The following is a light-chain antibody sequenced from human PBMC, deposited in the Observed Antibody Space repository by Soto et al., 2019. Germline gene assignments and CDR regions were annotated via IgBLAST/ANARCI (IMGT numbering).Light chain of an antibody. CDR2: GAS. J-gene: IGKJ2*01. CDR3: QQYNNWPPAT. Sequence: EILMTQSQATLSVSPGERATLSCRASQSISSNLAWFQQKPGQAPRLLIYGASTRATGIPARFSGSGSGTEFTLTISSLQSEDFAVYYCQQYNNWPPATFGQGTKLEIK. CDR1: QSISSN. V-gene: IGKV3-15*01.